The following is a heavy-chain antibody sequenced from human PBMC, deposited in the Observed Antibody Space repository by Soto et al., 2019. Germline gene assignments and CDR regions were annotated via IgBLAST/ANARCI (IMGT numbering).Heavy chain of an antibody. CDR2: IFYSGTT. J-gene: IGHJ5*02. CDR3: ARSVDP. V-gene: IGHV4-31*03. CDR1: GGSISRGCYY. Sequence: SETLSLTCTVSGGSISRGCYYWNWIRQHPGKGLEWIGYIFYSGTTYYNPSLKSRVTISVDTSKNQFSLKLSSVTAADTAVYYCARSVDPWGQGTLVTVSS.